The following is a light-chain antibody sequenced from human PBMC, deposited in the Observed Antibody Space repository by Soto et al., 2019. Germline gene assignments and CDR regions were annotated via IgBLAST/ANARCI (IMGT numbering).Light chain of an antibody. V-gene: IGKV3-20*01. CDR1: QSVSSRY. CDR2: DTS. J-gene: IGKJ5*01. Sequence: EIVLTQSPGTLSLSPWEGATLSCRASQSVSSRYLAWYQQKPDQAPRLLIYDTSTRATGIPERFSGSGSGTDFTLTISRLEPQDSAIYYCQQYVISVTFGQGTRLEIK. CDR3: QQYVISVT.